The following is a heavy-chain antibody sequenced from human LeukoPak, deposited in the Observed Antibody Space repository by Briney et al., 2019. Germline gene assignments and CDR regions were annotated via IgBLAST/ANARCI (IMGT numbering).Heavy chain of an antibody. J-gene: IGHJ4*02. CDR3: ARDQYSVVRGVIGY. V-gene: IGHV3-21*01. D-gene: IGHD3-10*01. CDR1: GFTFSSYS. CDR2: ISGSGGST. Sequence: GGSLRLSCAASGFTFSSYSMSRVRQAPGKGLEWVSAISGSGGSTYYADSVKGRFTISRDNAKNSLYLQMNSLRAEDTAVYYCARDQYSVVRGVIGYWGQGTLVTVSS.